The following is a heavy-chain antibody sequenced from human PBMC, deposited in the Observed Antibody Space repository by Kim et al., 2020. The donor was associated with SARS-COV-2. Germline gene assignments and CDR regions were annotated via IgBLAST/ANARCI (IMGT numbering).Heavy chain of an antibody. J-gene: IGHJ4*02. CDR1: GYTFTSYY. V-gene: IGHV1-46*01. D-gene: IGHD3-10*01. CDR2: INPSGGST. CDR3: ARDGWFGELQPPFDY. Sequence: ASVKVSCKASGYTFTSYYMLWVRQAPGQGLEWMGIINPSGGSTSYAQKFQGRVTMTRDTSTSTVYMELSSLRSEDTAVYYCARDGWFGELQPPFDYWGQGTLVTVSS.